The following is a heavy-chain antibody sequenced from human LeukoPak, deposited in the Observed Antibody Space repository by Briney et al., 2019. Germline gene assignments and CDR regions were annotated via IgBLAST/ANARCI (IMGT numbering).Heavy chain of an antibody. Sequence: GGSLRLSCAASGFTFGNYAMSWVCQAPGKGLEWVSVIFGGGVGTYYADSVRGRFTISRDNSKNTVYLQMNSLRVDDTAIYYCAKTSVAAAPFSWGQGTLVTVSS. CDR2: IFGGGVGT. CDR1: GFTFGNYA. V-gene: IGHV3-23*01. J-gene: IGHJ5*02. CDR3: AKTSVAAAPFS. D-gene: IGHD6-19*01.